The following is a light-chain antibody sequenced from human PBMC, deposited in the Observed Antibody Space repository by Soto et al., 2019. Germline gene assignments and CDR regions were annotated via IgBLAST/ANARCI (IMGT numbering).Light chain of an antibody. V-gene: IGLV1-44*01. J-gene: IGLJ2*01. CDR1: SSNIGSNT. Sequence: QSVLTQPPSASGTPGQRVTISCSGSSSNIGSNTVNWYQQLPGTAPKLLIYSNNQRPSGVPDRLPGSKSGTSASLAISGLQSEDEADYYCAAWDDSLNGPHVVFGGGTKLTVL. CDR2: SNN. CDR3: AAWDDSLNGPHVV.